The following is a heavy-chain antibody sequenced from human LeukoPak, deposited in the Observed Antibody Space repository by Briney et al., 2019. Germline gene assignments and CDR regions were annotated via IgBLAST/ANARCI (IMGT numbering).Heavy chain of an antibody. D-gene: IGHD5-18*01. CDR2: INPNSGGT. V-gene: IGHV1-2*02. CDR1: GYTFTGYY. CDR3: ARVGGSYGSQPYNWFDP. J-gene: IGHJ5*02. Sequence: GASVKVSCKASGYTFTGYYMHWVRQAPGQGLEWMGWINPNSGGTNYAQKFQGRVTMTRDTSISTAYMELSRLRSEDTAVYYCARVGGSYGSQPYNWFDPWGQGTLVTVSS.